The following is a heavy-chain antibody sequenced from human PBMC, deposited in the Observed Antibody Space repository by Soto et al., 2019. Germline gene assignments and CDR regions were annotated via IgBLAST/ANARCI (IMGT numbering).Heavy chain of an antibody. CDR1: GYTLTELS. Sequence: GASVKVSCKVSGYTLTELSMHWVRQAPGKGLEWMGGFDPEDGETIYAQKFQGRVTMTEDTSTDTAYMELSSLRSEDTAVYYCATGICSGGSCYRYYFDYWGQGTLVTVSS. CDR3: ATGICSGGSCYRYYFDY. D-gene: IGHD2-15*01. J-gene: IGHJ4*02. V-gene: IGHV1-24*01. CDR2: FDPEDGET.